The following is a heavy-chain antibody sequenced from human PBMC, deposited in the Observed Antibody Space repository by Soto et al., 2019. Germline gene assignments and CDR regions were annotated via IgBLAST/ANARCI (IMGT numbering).Heavy chain of an antibody. D-gene: IGHD3-3*01. CDR3: ARQLRHYDSGSNEYYYYCLDV. J-gene: IGHJ6*02. V-gene: IGHV5-51*01. CDR2: IYPGDSDT. Sequence: PGESLKISCDGSEYNFSTYWIAWVRQMPGKGLEWMGIIYPGDSDTRYSPSFQGQVTISADKSISTAHLQWSSLKASDTAMYYCARQLRHYDSGSNEYYYYCLDVWGQVTTVAVSS. CDR1: EYNFSTYW.